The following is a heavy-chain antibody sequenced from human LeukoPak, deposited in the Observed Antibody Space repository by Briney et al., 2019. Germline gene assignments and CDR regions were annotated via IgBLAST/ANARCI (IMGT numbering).Heavy chain of an antibody. CDR2: ISISSNYI. CDR1: GFTFSRYS. V-gene: IGHV3-21*04. Sequence: MPGGSLRLSCAASGFTFSRYSMNWVRQAPGKGLEWVSSISISSNYIYYPDSLKGRFTISRDNSKNTLYLQMNCLRAEDTAVYYCAKDLSRVWFGEPYGGSWFDPWGQGTLVTVSS. D-gene: IGHD3-10*01. CDR3: AKDLSRVWFGEPYGGSWFDP. J-gene: IGHJ5*02.